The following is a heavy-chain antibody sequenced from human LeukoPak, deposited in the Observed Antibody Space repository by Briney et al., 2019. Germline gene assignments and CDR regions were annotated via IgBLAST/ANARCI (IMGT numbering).Heavy chain of an antibody. D-gene: IGHD6-13*01. J-gene: IGHJ4*02. Sequence: GGSLRLSCAASGFTFDDYSMHWVRQAPGKGLEWVSGISWNSGSIVYADSVKGRFTISRDRTKNSLYLQMNSLRAEDMALYYCARGNGYSTSGYVAYWGQGTLVTVSS. CDR3: ARGNGYSTSGYVAY. V-gene: IGHV3-9*03. CDR2: ISWNSGSI. CDR1: GFTFDDYS.